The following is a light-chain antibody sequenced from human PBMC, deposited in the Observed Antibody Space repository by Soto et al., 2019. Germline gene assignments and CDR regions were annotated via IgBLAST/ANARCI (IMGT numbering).Light chain of an antibody. Sequence: EIVLTQSPGTLSLSPGERATLSCRASPSVSNSLAWYQHKPGQAPRLLIYDASNRATGVPTRFSGSGSGTDFTLTISRLEPEDFAVYYCQQRNKWPPVTFGGGTKVDIK. CDR3: QQRNKWPPVT. CDR1: PSVSNS. CDR2: DAS. J-gene: IGKJ4*01. V-gene: IGKV3-11*01.